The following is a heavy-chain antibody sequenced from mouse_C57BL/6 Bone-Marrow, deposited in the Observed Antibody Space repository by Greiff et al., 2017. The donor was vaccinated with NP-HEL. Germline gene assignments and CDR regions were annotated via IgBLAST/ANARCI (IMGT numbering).Heavy chain of an antibody. J-gene: IGHJ1*03. Sequence: VQLQESGPGLVAPSQSLSITCTVSGFSLTSYAISWVRQPPGKGLEWLGVIWTGGGTNYNSALQSRLSISKDNSKSQVFLKMNSLQTDDTARYYCARNFDSNYLDWYFDVWGTGTTVTVSS. V-gene: IGHV2-9-1*01. CDR2: IWTGGGT. CDR1: GFSLTSYA. CDR3: ARNFDSNYLDWYFDV. D-gene: IGHD2-5*01.